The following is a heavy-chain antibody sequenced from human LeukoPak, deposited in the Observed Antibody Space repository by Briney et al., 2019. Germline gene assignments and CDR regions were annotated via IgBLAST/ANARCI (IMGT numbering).Heavy chain of an antibody. CDR1: GGSISSYY. Sequence: SGTLSLTCTVSGGSISSYYWSWIRQPPGKGLEWIGYIYYSGSTNYNPSLKSRVTISVDTSKNQFSLKLSSVTAADTAVYYCARGVAVAGRFVNYWGQGTLVTVSS. V-gene: IGHV4-59*12. J-gene: IGHJ4*02. CDR2: IYYSGST. D-gene: IGHD6-19*01. CDR3: ARGVAVAGRFVNY.